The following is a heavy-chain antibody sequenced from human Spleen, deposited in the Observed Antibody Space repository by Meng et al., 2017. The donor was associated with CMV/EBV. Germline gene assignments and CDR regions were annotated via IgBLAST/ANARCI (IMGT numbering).Heavy chain of an antibody. CDR3: ATRFTHYDDAVDY. CDR2: IYYSGST. J-gene: IGHJ4*02. D-gene: IGHD3-22*01. CDR1: GGSISSSSYY. V-gene: IGHV4-39*01. Sequence: VAGGSISSSSYYWGWIRQPPGKGLEWIGSIYYSGSTYYNPSLKSRVTISVDTSKNQFSLKLSSVTAADTAVYYCATRFTHYDDAVDYWGQGTLVTVSS.